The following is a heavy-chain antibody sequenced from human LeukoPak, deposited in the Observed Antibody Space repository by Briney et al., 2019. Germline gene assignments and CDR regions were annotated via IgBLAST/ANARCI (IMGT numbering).Heavy chain of an antibody. CDR3: ARDEGWGTYYYDSSGLPY. Sequence: GGSLRLSCAASGFTFSSYAMSWVRQAPGKGLEWVSAISGSGGSTYYADSVKGRFTISRDNAKNSLYLQMNSLRAEDTAVYYCARDEGWGTYYYDSSGLPYWGQGTLVTVSS. V-gene: IGHV3-23*01. D-gene: IGHD3-22*01. J-gene: IGHJ4*02. CDR2: ISGSGGST. CDR1: GFTFSSYA.